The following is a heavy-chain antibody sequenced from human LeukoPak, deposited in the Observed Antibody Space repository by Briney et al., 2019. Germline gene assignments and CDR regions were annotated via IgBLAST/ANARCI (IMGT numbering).Heavy chain of an antibody. CDR2: ISGSGGST. V-gene: IGHV3-23*01. Sequence: GGSLRLSCAASGFTFSSYAMSWVRQAPGKGLEWVSAISGSGGSTYYADSVKGRFTISRDNSKNTLYLQMNSLRAEDTAVYYCAAPSMSYCSSTSCYGRGDDALYYYYYGIDVWGQGTTVTVSS. D-gene: IGHD2-2*01. J-gene: IGHJ6*02. CDR1: GFTFSSYA. CDR3: AAPSMSYCSSTSCYGRGDDALYYYYYGIDV.